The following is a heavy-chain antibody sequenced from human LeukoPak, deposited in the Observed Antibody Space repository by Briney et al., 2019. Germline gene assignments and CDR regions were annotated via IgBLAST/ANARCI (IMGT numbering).Heavy chain of an antibody. CDR3: ARGYYYGSGSYGY. CDR1: GGSISSYY. J-gene: IGHJ4*02. CDR2: IYYSGST. V-gene: IGHV4-59*01. Sequence: SETLSLTCTVSGGSISSYYWSWIRQPPGKGLEWIGYIYYSGSTNYNPSLKSRVTISVDTSKNQFSLKLSSVTAADTAVYYCARGYYYGSGSYGYWGQGTLVTVSS. D-gene: IGHD3-10*01.